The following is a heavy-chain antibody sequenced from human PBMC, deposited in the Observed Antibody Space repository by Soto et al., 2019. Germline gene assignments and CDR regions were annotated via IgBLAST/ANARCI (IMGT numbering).Heavy chain of an antibody. Sequence: PWGSLRLSCAASGFTFSSYGMHWVRQAPRKGLEWVSYISSSGSTIYYADSVKGRFTISRDNAKNSLYMQMNSLRAEDTAVYYCARDGVRITIFGVVNYYGMDVWGQGTTVTSP. D-gene: IGHD3-3*01. CDR1: GFTFSSYG. J-gene: IGHJ6*02. CDR2: ISSSGSTI. CDR3: ARDGVRITIFGVVNYYGMDV. V-gene: IGHV3-48*04.